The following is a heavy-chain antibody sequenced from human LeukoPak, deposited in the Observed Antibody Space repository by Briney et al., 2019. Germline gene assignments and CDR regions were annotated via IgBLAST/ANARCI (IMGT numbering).Heavy chain of an antibody. J-gene: IGHJ4*02. CDR2: ISPSSTHT. CDR1: GFSFSDYY. D-gene: IGHD6-13*01. V-gene: IGHV3-11*05. CDR3: ARVWNTAEAGTVDY. Sequence: PGGSLRLSCAASGFSFSDYYMSWIRQAPGKGLEWVSYISPSSTHTPYADPVKGRFTISRDNAKNSLYLQMNSLKAEDTAVYYCARVWNTAEAGTVDYWGQGTLVTVSS.